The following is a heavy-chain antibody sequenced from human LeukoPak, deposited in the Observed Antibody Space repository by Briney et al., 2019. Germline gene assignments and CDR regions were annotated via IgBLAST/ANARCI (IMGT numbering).Heavy chain of an antibody. Sequence: SETLSLTCAVYGGSFSGYYWSWIRQPPGKGLEWIGEINHSGSTNYNPSLKSRVTISVDTSKNQFSLKLSSVTAADTAVYYCARGYYYDSRGYYYWARAFDYWGQGTLVTVSS. D-gene: IGHD3-22*01. CDR3: ARGYYYDSRGYYYWARAFDY. V-gene: IGHV4-34*01. CDR1: GGSFSGYY. CDR2: INHSGST. J-gene: IGHJ4*02.